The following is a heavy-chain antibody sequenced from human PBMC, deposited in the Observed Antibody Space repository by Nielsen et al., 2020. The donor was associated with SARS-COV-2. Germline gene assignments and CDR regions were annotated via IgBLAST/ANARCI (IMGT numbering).Heavy chain of an antibody. Sequence: SETLSLTCAVSGGSISSSNWWSWVRQPPGKGQEWIGDIYHSGSTNYNPSLKSRVTISVDKSKNQFSLKLSSVTAADTAVYYCATVYYYYGMDVWGQWTTVTCSS. CDR3: ATVYYYYGMDV. CDR2: IYHSGST. V-gene: IGHV4-4*02. CDR1: GGSISSSNW. J-gene: IGHJ6*02.